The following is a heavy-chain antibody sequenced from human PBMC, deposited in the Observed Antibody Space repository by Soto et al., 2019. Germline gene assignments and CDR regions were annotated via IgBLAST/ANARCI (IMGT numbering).Heavy chain of an antibody. CDR2: IYYSGST. CDR1: GGSISSSSYY. CDR3: ARINRYDSRGKGGV. Sequence: QLQLQESGPGLVKPSETLSLTCTVSGGSISSSSYYWGWIRQPLGKGLEWIGSIYYSGSTYYNPSLKTRATTSENPSKNHYALKLNPVTAANTDVYSCARINRYDSRGKGGVWGQGTLVTVSS. D-gene: IGHD3-22*01. J-gene: IGHJ4*02. V-gene: IGHV4-39*01.